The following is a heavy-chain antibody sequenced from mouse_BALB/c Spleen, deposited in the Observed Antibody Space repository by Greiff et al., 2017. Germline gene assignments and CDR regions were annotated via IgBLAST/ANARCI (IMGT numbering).Heavy chain of an antibody. J-gene: IGHJ4*01. V-gene: IGHV5-6*01. CDR3: ARREDRYYAMDY. CDR1: GFTFSSYG. CDR2: ISSGGSYT. D-gene: IGHD2-14*01. Sequence: EVQRVESGGDLVKPGGSLKLSCAASGFTFSSYGMSWVRQTPDKRLEWVATISSGGSYTYYPDSVKGRFTISRDNAKNTLYLQMSSLKSEDTAMYYCARREDRYYAMDYWGQGTLVTVSS.